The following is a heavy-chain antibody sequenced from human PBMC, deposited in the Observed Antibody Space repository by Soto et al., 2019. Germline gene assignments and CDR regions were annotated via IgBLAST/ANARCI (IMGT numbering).Heavy chain of an antibody. Sequence: GGSLRLSCAASGFTFSSYWMSWVRQAPGKGLEWVANIKQDGSEKYYVDSVKGRFTISRDNAKNSLYLQMNSLRAEDMAVYYCARAFNYYGSGSYRNYYYYGMDVWGQGTTVTVSS. J-gene: IGHJ6*02. D-gene: IGHD3-10*01. CDR3: ARAFNYYGSGSYRNYYYYGMDV. CDR1: GFTFSSYW. CDR2: IKQDGSEK. V-gene: IGHV3-7*05.